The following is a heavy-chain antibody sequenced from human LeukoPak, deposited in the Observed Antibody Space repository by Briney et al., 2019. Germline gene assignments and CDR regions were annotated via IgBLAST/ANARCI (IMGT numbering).Heavy chain of an antibody. CDR3: ARDLAYSSSFNY. CDR2: ISGSGGST. J-gene: IGHJ4*02. D-gene: IGHD6-13*01. Sequence: GGSLRLSCAASGFTFSSYAMSWVRQAPGKGLEWVSGISGSGGSTYYADSVKGRFTISRDNSKNTLYLQMNSLRAEDTAVYYCARDLAYSSSFNYWGQGTLVTVSS. V-gene: IGHV3-23*01. CDR1: GFTFSSYA.